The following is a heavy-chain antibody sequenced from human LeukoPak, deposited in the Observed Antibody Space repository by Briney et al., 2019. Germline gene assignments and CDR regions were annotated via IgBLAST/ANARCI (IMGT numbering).Heavy chain of an antibody. V-gene: IGHV4-4*07. CDR1: GGSISSYY. J-gene: IGHJ3*02. CDR3: ARPDCSGGSCLGAFDI. Sequence: SETLSLTCTVSGGSISSYYWSWIRQPAGKGLEWIGRIYTSGSTNYNPSLKSRVTISVDTSKNQFSLKLSSVTAADTAVYYCARPDCSGGSCLGAFDIWGQGTMVTVSS. CDR2: IYTSGST. D-gene: IGHD2-15*01.